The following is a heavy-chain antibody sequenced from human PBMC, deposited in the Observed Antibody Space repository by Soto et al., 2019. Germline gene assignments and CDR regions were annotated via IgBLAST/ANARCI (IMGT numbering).Heavy chain of an antibody. J-gene: IGHJ6*02. CDR1: GFTFRSYF. Sequence: EVQLVESGGGLVQPGGSLRLSCAASGFTFRSYFRAWVRQTPGKGLVLVSQITGDGSTTNYADSVRGRFTISRDNAKNTLHLQMNSLRDEDTAIYYCARENWYSLDVWGQGTTVTVSS. CDR3: ARENWYSLDV. D-gene: IGHD1-26*01. V-gene: IGHV3-74*01. CDR2: ITGDGSTT.